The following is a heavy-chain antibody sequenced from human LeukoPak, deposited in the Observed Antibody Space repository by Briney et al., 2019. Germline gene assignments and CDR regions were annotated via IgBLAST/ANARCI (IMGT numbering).Heavy chain of an antibody. Sequence: GGSLRLSCAASGSTFSSYAFIWVRQSPERGLQWVSSITDSGAGTNYADSVKGRFTISRDNAKNTVYVHMNSLRDEDTAVYYCARGGRYAYFLDYWGQGTLVTVSS. J-gene: IGHJ4*02. CDR3: ARGGRYAYFLDY. V-gene: IGHV3-23*01. D-gene: IGHD3-16*01. CDR2: ITDSGAGT. CDR1: GSTFSSYA.